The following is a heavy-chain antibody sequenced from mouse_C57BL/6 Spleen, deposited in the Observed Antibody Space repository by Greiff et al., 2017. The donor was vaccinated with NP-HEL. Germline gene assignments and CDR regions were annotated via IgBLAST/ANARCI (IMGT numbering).Heavy chain of an antibody. Sequence: EVMLVESGGGLVKPGGSLKLSCAASGFTFSDYGMHWVRQAPEKGLEWVAYISSGSSTIYYADTVKGRFTISRDNAKNTLFLQMTSLRSEDTAMYYCARKQGYSWYFDVWGTGTTVTVSS. J-gene: IGHJ1*03. V-gene: IGHV5-17*01. CDR1: GFTFSDYG. CDR2: ISSGSSTI. CDR3: ARKQGYSWYFDV. D-gene: IGHD2-3*01.